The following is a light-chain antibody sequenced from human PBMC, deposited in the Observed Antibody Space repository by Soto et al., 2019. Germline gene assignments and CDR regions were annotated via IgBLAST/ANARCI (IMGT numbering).Light chain of an antibody. CDR3: QQSYSTPRT. CDR2: DAS. V-gene: IGKV3-15*01. CDR1: QSVSSN. J-gene: IGKJ1*01. Sequence: EVVMTQSPATLSVSPGERATLSCRASQSVSSNVAWYQQKPGQAPRLLIYDASTRATGIPARFSGSGSGTDFTHTISSLQPEDFATYYCQQSYSTPRTFGQGTKVDIK.